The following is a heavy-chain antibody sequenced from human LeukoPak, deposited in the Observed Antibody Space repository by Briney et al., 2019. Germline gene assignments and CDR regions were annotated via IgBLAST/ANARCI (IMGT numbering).Heavy chain of an antibody. V-gene: IGHV4-4*09. CDR3: ARAHPNDDAFDI. CDR2: IYTSGST. CDR1: GGSISSYY. J-gene: IGHJ3*02. D-gene: IGHD1-1*01. Sequence: PSETLSLTCTVSGGSISSYYWSWIRQPPGKGLEWIGYIYTSGSTNYNPSLKSRVTISVDTSKNQFSLKLSSVTAADTAVYYCARAHPNDDAFDIWGQGTMVTVSS.